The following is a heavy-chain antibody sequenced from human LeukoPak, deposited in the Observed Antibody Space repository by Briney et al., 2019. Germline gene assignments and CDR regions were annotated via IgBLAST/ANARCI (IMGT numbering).Heavy chain of an antibody. CDR2: VSGSGGST. CDR1: AFTFRSYA. V-gene: IGHV3-23*01. J-gene: IGHJ4*02. D-gene: IGHD5-18*01. CDR3: AKGAASRGYTYVAN. Sequence: GGSLRLSCAASAFTFRSYAMIWVRQAPGKGLEGVSTVSGSGGSTYYADSVKGRFTISRDNSNNTLYLQMNSLRAEDTAVYYCAKGAASRGYTYVANWGQGTLVTVSS.